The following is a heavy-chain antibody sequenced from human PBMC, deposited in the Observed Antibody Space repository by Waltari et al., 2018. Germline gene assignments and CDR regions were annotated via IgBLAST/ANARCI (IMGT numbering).Heavy chain of an antibody. CDR2: IYYSGST. Sequence: QLQLQESGPGLVKPSETLSLTCTVSGGSISSSSYYWGWIRQPPGKGLEWIGSIYYSGSTYYNPSLKSRVTISVDTSKNQFSLKLSSVTAADTAVYYCARPVHYYDITDAFDIWGQGTMVTVSS. CDR3: ARPVHYYDITDAFDI. D-gene: IGHD3-22*01. J-gene: IGHJ3*02. V-gene: IGHV4-39*01. CDR1: GGSISSSSYY.